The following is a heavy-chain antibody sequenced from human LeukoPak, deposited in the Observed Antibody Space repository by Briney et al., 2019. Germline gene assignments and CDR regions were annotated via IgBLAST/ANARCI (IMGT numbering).Heavy chain of an antibody. CDR2: INWNSGNI. CDR3: AKGGHPTRYYYGMDV. CDR1: GFTFSSYA. D-gene: IGHD2-15*01. J-gene: IGHJ6*02. Sequence: GGSLRLSCAASGFTFSSYAMSWVRQAPGKGLEWVSTINWNSGNIGYADSVKGRFTISRDNAKNSLFLQMNSLRTEDTALYYCAKGGHPTRYYYGMDVWGQGTTVTVSS. V-gene: IGHV3-9*01.